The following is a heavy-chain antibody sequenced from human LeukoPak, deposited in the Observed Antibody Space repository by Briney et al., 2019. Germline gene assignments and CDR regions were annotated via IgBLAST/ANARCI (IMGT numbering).Heavy chain of an antibody. CDR1: GDSITYFY. Sequence: SETLSLTCSVSGDSITYFYWSWIRQAAGKGLEWIGRISSSGSTDYNASLKSRVTISVDTSKNQFSLRLSSVTAADTAVYYCARLTFGHCSGGSCYTVNWFDPWGQGTLVTVSS. J-gene: IGHJ5*02. V-gene: IGHV4-4*07. CDR2: ISSSGST. CDR3: ARLTFGHCSGGSCYTVNWFDP. D-gene: IGHD2-15*01.